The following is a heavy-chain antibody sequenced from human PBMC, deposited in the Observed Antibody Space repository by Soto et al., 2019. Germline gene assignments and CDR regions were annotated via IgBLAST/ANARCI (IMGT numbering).Heavy chain of an antibody. V-gene: IGHV3-72*01. Sequence: EVPLVESGGGLVQPGGSLRLSCEVSGFSLSDYFVDWVRQAPGKGLEWVGRSKSKAYSYISEYAASVRGRFTISRDDSKNSLYLQMNSLQSEDAAVYYCVRDGGWTSDYWGQGTLVTVSP. CDR1: GFSLSDYF. CDR2: SKSKAYSYIS. J-gene: IGHJ4*02. CDR3: VRDGGWTSDY. D-gene: IGHD6-19*01.